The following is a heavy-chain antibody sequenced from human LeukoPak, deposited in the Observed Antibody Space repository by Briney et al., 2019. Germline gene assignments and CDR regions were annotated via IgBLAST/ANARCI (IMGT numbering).Heavy chain of an antibody. CDR3: TTGPPMVRGLLDY. D-gene: IGHD3-10*01. CDR2: IKSKTDGGTT. V-gene: IGHV3-15*01. CDR1: GFTFSNAW. Sequence: GGSLRLSCAASGFTFSNAWMSWVRQAPGKGLEWVGRIKSKTDGGTTDYAAPVKGRFTISRDDSKNTLYLQMNSLKTEDTAVYYCTTGPPMVRGLLDYWGQGTLVTVYS. J-gene: IGHJ4*02.